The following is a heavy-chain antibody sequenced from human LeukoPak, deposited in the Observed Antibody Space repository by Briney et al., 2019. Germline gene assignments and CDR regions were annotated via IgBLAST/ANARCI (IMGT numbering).Heavy chain of an antibody. D-gene: IGHD1-14*01. CDR1: GFTFSGSA. V-gene: IGHV3-73*01. CDR3: ARDLPGQYGFDI. Sequence: GGSLRPSCAASGFTFSGSAMHWVRQASGKGLEWVGHIRREANTYATTYAASLKGRFTISRDDSKNTAYLQLNSLKTEDTAVYYCARDLPGQYGFDIWGQGTMVTVSS. J-gene: IGHJ3*02. CDR2: IRREANTYAT.